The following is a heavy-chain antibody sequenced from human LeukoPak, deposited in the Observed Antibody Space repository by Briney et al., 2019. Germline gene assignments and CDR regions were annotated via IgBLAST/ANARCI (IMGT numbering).Heavy chain of an antibody. CDR1: GGSISSYY. CDR2: IYYSGTT. Sequence: PSETLSLTCTVSGGSISSYYWSWIRQPPGKGLEYIGYIYYSGTTNYNPSLKSRVTISVDTSKNQFSLKLTSVTAADTAVYYCAGFSFGGWHLDYWGQGTLVTVSS. V-gene: IGHV4-59*01. D-gene: IGHD3-10*01. CDR3: AGFSFGGWHLDY. J-gene: IGHJ4*02.